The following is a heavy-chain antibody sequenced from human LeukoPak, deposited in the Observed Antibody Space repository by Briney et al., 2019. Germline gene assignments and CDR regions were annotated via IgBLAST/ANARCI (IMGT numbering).Heavy chain of an antibody. CDR2: IKSKTDGGTT. CDR1: GFTYRNPW. Sequence: GGSLRHFYAASGFTYRNPWMLWLPQAPGKGREGGGRIKSKTDGGTTDYAALVKGRFTISRDDSKNTLYLQMNSLKTEDTAVYYCLSGYRHYFDYWGQGTLVTVSS. J-gene: IGHJ4*02. CDR3: LSGYRHYFDY. D-gene: IGHD3-22*01. V-gene: IGHV3-15*01.